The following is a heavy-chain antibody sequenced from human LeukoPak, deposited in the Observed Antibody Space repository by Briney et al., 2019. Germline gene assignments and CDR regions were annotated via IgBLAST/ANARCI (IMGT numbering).Heavy chain of an antibody. CDR3: TGQWIMDY. J-gene: IGHJ4*02. V-gene: IGHV3-7*01. Sequence: GGSLRLSCAASGFTLSSYWMNWVRQAPGKGLEWVANVKQDGSEKYYVDSVKGRFTISRDNAKNSLYLQMNSLRAEDTAVYYCTGQWIMDYWGRGTLVTVSS. D-gene: IGHD5-12*01. CDR2: VKQDGSEK. CDR1: GFTLSSYW.